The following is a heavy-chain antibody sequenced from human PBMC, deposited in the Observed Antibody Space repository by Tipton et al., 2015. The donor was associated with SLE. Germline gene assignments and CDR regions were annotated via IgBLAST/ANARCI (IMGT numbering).Heavy chain of an antibody. D-gene: IGHD2-2*01. CDR3: ARDMGSSWYFYFDS. V-gene: IGHV6-1*01. Sequence: LRLSCAISGDSVSSNSAAWNWIRQSPSRGLEWLGRTYYRSKWYNDYAVSVKSRITINPDTSKNQFSLQLNSVTPEDTAVYYCARDMGSSWYFYFDSWGQGTLVTVSS. CDR2: TYYRSKWYN. J-gene: IGHJ4*02. CDR1: GDSVSSNSAA.